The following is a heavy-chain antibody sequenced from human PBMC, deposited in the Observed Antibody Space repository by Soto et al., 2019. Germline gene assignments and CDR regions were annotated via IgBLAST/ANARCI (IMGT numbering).Heavy chain of an antibody. J-gene: IGHJ4*02. CDR2: ISYDGSNK. CDR1: GFTFSSYG. Sequence: PGGSLRLSCAASGFTFSSYGMHWVRQAPGKGLEWVAVISYDGSNKYYADSVKGRFTISRDNSKNTLYLQMNSLRAEDTAVYYCAKDQEYYYDSSGYYFIDYWGQGTLVTVSS. CDR3: AKDQEYYYDSSGYYFIDY. D-gene: IGHD3-22*01. V-gene: IGHV3-30*18.